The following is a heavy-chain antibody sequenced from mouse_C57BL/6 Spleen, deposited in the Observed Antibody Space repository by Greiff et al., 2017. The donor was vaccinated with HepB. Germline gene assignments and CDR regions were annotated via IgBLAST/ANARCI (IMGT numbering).Heavy chain of an antibody. J-gene: IGHJ2*01. CDR2: IYPGDGDT. Sequence: VQLQQSGPELVKPGASVKISCKASGYAFSSYWMHWVKQRPGQGLEWIGRIYPGDGDTNYNGKFKGKATLTADKSSSTAYMQLSSLTSEDSAVYFCARGDDGYYVYWGQGTTLTVSS. CDR3: ARGDDGYYVY. CDR1: GYAFSSYW. V-gene: IGHV1-82*01. D-gene: IGHD2-3*01.